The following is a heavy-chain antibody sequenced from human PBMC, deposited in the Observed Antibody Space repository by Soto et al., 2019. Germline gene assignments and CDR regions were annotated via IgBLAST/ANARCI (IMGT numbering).Heavy chain of an antibody. CDR1: GCSISSGGYY. V-gene: IGHV4-31*03. CDR3: ARGGDGYNHPFDY. CDR2: IYYSGST. D-gene: IGHD5-12*01. J-gene: IGHJ4*02. Sequence: SETLSLTCTFSGCSISSGGYYWSWIRQHPGKGLEWIGYIYYSGSTYYNPSLKSRVTISVDTSKNQFSLKLSSVTAADTAVYYCARGGDGYNHPFDYWGQGTLVTVSS.